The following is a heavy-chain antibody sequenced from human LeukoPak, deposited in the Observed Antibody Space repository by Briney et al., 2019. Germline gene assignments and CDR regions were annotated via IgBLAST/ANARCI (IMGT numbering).Heavy chain of an antibody. CDR3: ARGRRGANIVAVPAARGWFDP. V-gene: IGHV4-34*01. D-gene: IGHD2-2*01. Sequence: SETLSLTCAVYGGSFSGYYWSWIRQPPGKGLEWIGEINHSGSTNYNPSLKSRVTISVDTSKNQFSLKLSSVTAADTAVYYCARGRRGANIVAVPAARGWFDPWGQGTLVTVSS. J-gene: IGHJ5*02. CDR1: GGSFSGYY. CDR2: INHSGST.